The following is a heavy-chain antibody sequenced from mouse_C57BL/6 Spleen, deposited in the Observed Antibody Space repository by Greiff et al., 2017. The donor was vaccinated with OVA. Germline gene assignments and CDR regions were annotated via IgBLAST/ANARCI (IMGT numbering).Heavy chain of an antibody. CDR3: ARETTVVAKNY. V-gene: IGHV1-19*01. J-gene: IGHJ2*01. D-gene: IGHD1-1*01. CDR2: INPYNGGT. Sequence: EVKLMESGPVLVKPGASVKMSCKASGYTFTDYYMNWVKQSHGKSLEWIGVINPYNGGTSYNQKFKGKATLTADKSSSTAYMQLSSLTYEDSAVYYCARETTVVAKNYWGQGTTLTVSS. CDR1: GYTFTDYY.